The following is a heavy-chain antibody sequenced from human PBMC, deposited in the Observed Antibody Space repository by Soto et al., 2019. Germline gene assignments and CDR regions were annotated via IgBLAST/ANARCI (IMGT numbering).Heavy chain of an antibody. CDR1: GFSLSTSGVG. CDR2: IDWDDDK. V-gene: IGHV2-70*11. D-gene: IGHD1-7*01. J-gene: IGHJ4*02. CDR3: ARISTLELGAYFDY. Sequence: SGPTLVNPTQTLTLTCTFSGFSLSTSGVGVGWIRQPPGKALEWLARIDWDDDKYYSTSLKTRLTISKDTSKNQVVLTMTNMDPVDTATYYCARISTLELGAYFDYWGQGTLVTVSS.